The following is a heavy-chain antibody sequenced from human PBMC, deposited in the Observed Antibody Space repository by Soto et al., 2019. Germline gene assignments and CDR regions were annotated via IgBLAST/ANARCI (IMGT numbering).Heavy chain of an antibody. V-gene: IGHV2-5*02. CDR1: GFSLSTSGVG. Sequence: QITLKESGPTLVKPTQTLTLTCTFSGFSLSTSGVGVGWIRQPPGKALEWLALIYWDDDKRYSPSLKSRLTITKDTNKNQVVLTMTNMDPVDTATYYCSHYSGSYVYFDYWGQGTLVTVSS. J-gene: IGHJ4*02. CDR2: IYWDDDK. CDR3: SHYSGSYVYFDY. D-gene: IGHD1-26*01.